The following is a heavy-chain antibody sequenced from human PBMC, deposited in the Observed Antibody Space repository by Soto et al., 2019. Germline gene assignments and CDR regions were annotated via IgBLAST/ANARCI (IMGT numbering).Heavy chain of an antibody. D-gene: IGHD2-8*01. Sequence: SETLSLTCTVSGTSISSYYWSWIRQPPGKGLEWIANIHYSGTTNYNPSLANRVTLSVDTSKNQFSLKMTSVTAADRAMYFCARHYSYAIDYWGRGTLVTVSS. CDR2: IHYSGTT. CDR3: ARHYSYAIDY. J-gene: IGHJ4*02. V-gene: IGHV4-59*01. CDR1: GTSISSYY.